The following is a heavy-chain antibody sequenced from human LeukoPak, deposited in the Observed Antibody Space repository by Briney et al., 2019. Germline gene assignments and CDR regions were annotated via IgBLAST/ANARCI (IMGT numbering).Heavy chain of an antibody. Sequence: GGSLRLSCAASVFTFSSYGMHWVRQAPGKGVEWVAVIWYDGSNKYYADSVKGRFTISRDNSKNTLYQQMNSLRAEDTAVYYCARTGSWRCLDHWGQGTLVTVSS. D-gene: IGHD5-24*01. CDR2: IWYDGSNK. CDR1: VFTFSSYG. J-gene: IGHJ4*02. V-gene: IGHV3-33*01. CDR3: ARTGSWRCLDH.